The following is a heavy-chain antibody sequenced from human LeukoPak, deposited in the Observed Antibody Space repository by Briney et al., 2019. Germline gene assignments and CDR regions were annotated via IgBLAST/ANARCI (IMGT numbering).Heavy chain of an antibody. V-gene: IGHV3-23*01. J-gene: IGHJ6*02. CDR1: GFTFTTFS. Sequence: RGSLRLSCAASGFTFTTFSTSCVSQAPGEWREWVSAISSSSGNTNYADSVKGRFTIFSDNSKNTLYLQMSSLRAEDTAVYYCATPVTIVVGARSYYGMDVWGQGTTVTVSS. CDR2: ISSSSGNT. D-gene: IGHD2-15*01. CDR3: ATPVTIVVGARSYYGMDV.